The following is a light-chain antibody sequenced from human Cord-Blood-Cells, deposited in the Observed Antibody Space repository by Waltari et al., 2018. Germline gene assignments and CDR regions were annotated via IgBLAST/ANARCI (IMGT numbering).Light chain of an antibody. V-gene: IGLV6-57*01. CDR3: QSYDSSNWV. J-gene: IGLJ3*02. CDR2: EDN. CDR1: SGSIASNY. Sequence: NFMLTQPHSVSESPGKTVTISCTPSSGSIASNYVQWYQHRPGSSPTTVIYEDNQRPSGVPDRFSGSIDSSSNSASLTISGLKTEDEADYYCQSYDSSNWVFGGGTKLTVL.